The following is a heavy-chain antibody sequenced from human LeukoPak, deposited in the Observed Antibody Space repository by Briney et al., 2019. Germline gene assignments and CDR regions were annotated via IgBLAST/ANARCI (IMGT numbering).Heavy chain of an antibody. CDR2: IDPNNGGT. D-gene: IGHD2-21*02. CDR3: ARAPAYCGGDCYFY. J-gene: IGHJ4*02. Sequence: ASVKVSCEASGYIFTDYYMHWVRQAPGQGLEWMGRIDPNNGGTYYSQKFQGRVTMTRDTSITTAYMELSRLRSDDTAVYYYARAPAYCGGDCYFYWGQGTLVTVSS. CDR1: GYIFTDYY. V-gene: IGHV1-2*06.